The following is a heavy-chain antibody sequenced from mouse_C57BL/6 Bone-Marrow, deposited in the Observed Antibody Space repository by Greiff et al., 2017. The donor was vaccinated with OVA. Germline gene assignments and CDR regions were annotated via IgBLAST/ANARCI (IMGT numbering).Heavy chain of an antibody. J-gene: IGHJ2*01. CDR2: IFPGSGST. V-gene: IGHV1-75*01. CDR3: AVYYGYGGLYFDY. Sequence: QVQLQQSGPELVKPGASVKISCKASGYTFTDYYINWVKQRPGQGLEWIGWIFPGSGSTYYNEKFKGKATLTVDKSSSTAYMLLSSLTSEDSAVYFCAVYYGYGGLYFDYWGQGTTLTVSS. D-gene: IGHD2-2*01. CDR1: GYTFTDYY.